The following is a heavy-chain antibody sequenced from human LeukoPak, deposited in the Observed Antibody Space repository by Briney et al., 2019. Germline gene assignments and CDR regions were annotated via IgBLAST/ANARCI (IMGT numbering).Heavy chain of an antibody. V-gene: IGHV3-33*01. D-gene: IGHD4-17*01. CDR2: IWYDGNNK. CDR1: GFTFSSYG. CDR3: ARDKGDYGDMANWFDP. J-gene: IGHJ5*02. Sequence: PGGSLRLSCAASGFTFSSYGMHWVRQAPGKGLEWVAVIWYDGNNKYYADSVKGRFTISRDNSKNTLYLQMNSLRAEDTAVYYCARDKGDYGDMANWFDPWGQGTLVTVSS.